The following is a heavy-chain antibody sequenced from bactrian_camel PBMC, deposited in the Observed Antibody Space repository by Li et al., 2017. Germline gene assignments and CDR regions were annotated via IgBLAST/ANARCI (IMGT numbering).Heavy chain of an antibody. D-gene: IGHD2*01. CDR3: TADQSCSSLWPIVTATEDADFDY. CDR2: IYTGAPRT. J-gene: IGHJ6*01. Sequence: VQLVESGGGSVQAGQSLRLSCVASGYSDGCMGWVRQAPGQEREGVAGIYTGAPRTYYADSVKGRVTVSIDENKNILYLEMNDLKPADTGVYYCTADQSCSSLWPIVTATEDADFDYWGQGTQVTVS. CDR1: GYSDGC. V-gene: IGHV3S31*01.